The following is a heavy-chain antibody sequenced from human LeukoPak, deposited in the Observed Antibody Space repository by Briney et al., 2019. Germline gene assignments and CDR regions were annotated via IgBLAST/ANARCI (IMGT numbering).Heavy chain of an antibody. CDR3: AELGITMIGGV. CDR1: GFTFSSYA. CDR2: VSSSGSTI. J-gene: IGHJ6*04. Sequence: GGSLRLSCAASGFTFSSYAMSWVRQAPGKGLEWVSGVSSSGSTIYYADSVKGRFTISRDNAKNSLYLQMNSLRAEDTAVYYCAELGITMIGGVWGKGTTVTISS. D-gene: IGHD3-10*02. V-gene: IGHV3-48*03.